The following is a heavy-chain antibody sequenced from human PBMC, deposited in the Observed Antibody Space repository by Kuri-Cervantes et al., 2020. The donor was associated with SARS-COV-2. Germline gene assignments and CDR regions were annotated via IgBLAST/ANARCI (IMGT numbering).Heavy chain of an antibody. CDR1: GFTVSSYY. CDR3: SRDPGDAFDI. CDR2: IYSGGST. Sequence: GGSLRLSCAASGFTVSSYYMNWVRQAPGKGLEWVSVIYSGGSTYYADSVKGRFTITRDNAKNSQYLQMNSLRAEDTAAYYCSRDPGDAFDIWGQGTMVTVSS. J-gene: IGHJ3*02. V-gene: IGHV3-66*01.